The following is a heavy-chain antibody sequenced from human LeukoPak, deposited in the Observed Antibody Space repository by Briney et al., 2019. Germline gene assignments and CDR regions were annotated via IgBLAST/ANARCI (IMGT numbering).Heavy chain of an antibody. V-gene: IGHV3-23*01. CDR3: AKGISGGWYVYFDY. Sequence: GGSLRLSCAASGFTVSSNYMSWVRQAPGKGLEWVSAISGSGGSTYYANSVKGRFTISRDNSKNTLYLQMNSLRAEDTAVYYCAKGISGGWYVYFDYWGQGTLVTVSS. CDR2: ISGSGGST. J-gene: IGHJ4*02. CDR1: GFTVSSNY. D-gene: IGHD6-19*01.